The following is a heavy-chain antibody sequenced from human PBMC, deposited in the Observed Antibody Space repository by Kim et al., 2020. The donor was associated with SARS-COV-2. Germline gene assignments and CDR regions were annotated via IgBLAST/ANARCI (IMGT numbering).Heavy chain of an antibody. CDR3: ARGHLRGWVDYYYGMDV. D-gene: IGHD1-26*01. CDR2: IKQDGNEK. Sequence: GGSLRLSCAASGFGFRSYWMNWVRQAPGKGLEWVANIKQDGNEKYYVDSVKGRFTISRDNAKNSLYLQMNSLRAEDTAVYYCARGHLRGWVDYYYGMDVWGQGTTVTVSS. J-gene: IGHJ6*02. V-gene: IGHV3-7*03. CDR1: GFGFRSYW.